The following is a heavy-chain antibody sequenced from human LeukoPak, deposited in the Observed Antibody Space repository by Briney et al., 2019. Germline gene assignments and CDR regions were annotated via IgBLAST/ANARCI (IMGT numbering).Heavy chain of an antibody. Sequence: GGSLRLSCAASGFTFSSYAMSWVRQAPGKGLEWVSAISGSGGSTYYADSVKGRFTISRDNSKNTLYLQMNSLRAEDTAVYYCAKVPLEVGASYYFDYWGQGTLVTVSS. CDR1: GFTFSSYA. CDR2: ISGSGGST. CDR3: AKVPLEVGASYYFDY. J-gene: IGHJ4*02. V-gene: IGHV3-23*01. D-gene: IGHD1-26*01.